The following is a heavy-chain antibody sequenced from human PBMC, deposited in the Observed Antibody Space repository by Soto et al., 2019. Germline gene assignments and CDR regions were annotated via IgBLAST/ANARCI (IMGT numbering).Heavy chain of an antibody. J-gene: IGHJ4*01. V-gene: IGHV4-39*01. CDR2: IFYSGST. CDR3: ARLFTGNYNIAY. D-gene: IGHD1-7*01. Sequence: SETLSLTCTVSGGSISSNSHYWGWIRQPPGKGLEWIGSIFYSGSTKYSASLKSRVTISVDTSKDQFSLRLSSVTAADTAVYFCARLFTGNYNIAYWGHGTLVTVSS. CDR1: GGSISSNSHY.